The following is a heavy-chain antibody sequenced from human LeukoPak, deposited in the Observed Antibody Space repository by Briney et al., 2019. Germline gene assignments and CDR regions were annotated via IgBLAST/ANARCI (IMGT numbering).Heavy chain of an antibody. D-gene: IGHD3-10*02. CDR2: INTNTGNP. J-gene: IGHJ3*02. Sequence: ASVKVSCKASGYTFTSYYLQWVRQAPGQGLEWMGWINTNTGNPTYTQGFTGRFVFSLDTSVSTAYLQISSLKAEDTAVYYCAREARITLFFAFDIWGQGTMVTVSS. V-gene: IGHV7-4-1*02. CDR1: GYTFTSYY. CDR3: AREARITLFFAFDI.